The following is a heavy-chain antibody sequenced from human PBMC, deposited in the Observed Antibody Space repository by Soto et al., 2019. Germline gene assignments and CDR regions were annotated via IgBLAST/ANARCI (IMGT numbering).Heavy chain of an antibody. Sequence: QVQLQESGPGLVKPSGTLSLTCAVSGGSISSSNWWSWVRQPPGKGLEWIGEIYHSGSTNYNPSLQSRVTISVDKSKNQFPLKLSSVTAADTAVYYCARDNDSGYDPFFDYWGQGTLVTVSS. CDR1: GGSISSSNW. J-gene: IGHJ4*02. CDR3: ARDNDSGYDPFFDY. CDR2: IYHSGST. V-gene: IGHV4-4*02. D-gene: IGHD5-12*01.